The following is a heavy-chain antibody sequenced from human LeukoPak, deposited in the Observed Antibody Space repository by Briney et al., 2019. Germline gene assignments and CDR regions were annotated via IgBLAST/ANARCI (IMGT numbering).Heavy chain of an antibody. CDR3: AREQVRSSMVRGVIGY. CDR1: GYTFTGYY. CDR2: INPNSGGT. J-gene: IGHJ4*02. D-gene: IGHD3-10*01. Sequence: GASVKVSCKASGYTFTGYYMHWVRQAPGQGLEWMGWINPNSGGTNYAQKFQGRVTMTRDTSISTAYMELSRLRSDDTAVYYCAREQVRSSMVRGVIGYWGQGTLVTVSS. V-gene: IGHV1-2*02.